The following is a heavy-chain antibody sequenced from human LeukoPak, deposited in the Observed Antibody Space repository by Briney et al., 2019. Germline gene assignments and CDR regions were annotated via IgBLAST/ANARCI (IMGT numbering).Heavy chain of an antibody. J-gene: IGHJ4*02. Sequence: PGGSLRLSCAASGFTFSSYAMSWVRQAPGKGLEWVSAISSSGDTYYAGSVKGRFTISRDNSKNTLYLQMNSLRAEDTAEYYCAKDAVGDTAYYFDYWGQGTLVTVSS. CDR2: ISSSGDT. CDR3: AKDAVGDTAYYFDY. CDR1: GFTFSSYA. D-gene: IGHD1-26*01. V-gene: IGHV3-23*01.